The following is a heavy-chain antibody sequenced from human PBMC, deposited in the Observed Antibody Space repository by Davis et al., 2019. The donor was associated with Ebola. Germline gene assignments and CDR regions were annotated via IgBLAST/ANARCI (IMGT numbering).Heavy chain of an antibody. D-gene: IGHD3/OR15-3a*01. V-gene: IGHV1-46*01. J-gene: IGHJ6*02. CDR1: GYTFTSYY. CDR3: ARAPRRTEDLVHAMDV. Sequence: ASVKVSCKASGYTFTSYYMHWVRQAPGQGLEWMGIINPSGGSTSYAQKFQGRVTMTRDTSTSTVYMELSSLRSEDTAVYYCARAPRRTEDLVHAMDVWGQGTTVTVSS. CDR2: INPSGGST.